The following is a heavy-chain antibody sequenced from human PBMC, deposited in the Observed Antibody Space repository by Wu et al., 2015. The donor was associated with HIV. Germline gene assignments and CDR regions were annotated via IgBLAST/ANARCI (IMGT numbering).Heavy chain of an antibody. Sequence: QVQLVQSGNEMKKPGASVKVSCKASGYTFTNYGISWMRQAPGQGLEWMGWINTYKGNTNYEQKFQGRVAMTTDTSTRTAYMELRGLRTDDTAVYYCLRGYKIVGDKSFYYQMDVWAKGHGHCL. CDR3: LRGYKIVGDKSFYYQMDV. D-gene: IGHD3-10*01. J-gene: IGHJ6*03. V-gene: IGHV1-18*01. CDR1: GYTFTNYG. CDR2: INTYKGNT.